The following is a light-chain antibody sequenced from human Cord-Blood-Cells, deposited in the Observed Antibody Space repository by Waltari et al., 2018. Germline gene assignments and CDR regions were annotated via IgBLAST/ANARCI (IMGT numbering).Light chain of an antibody. CDR1: SSDVGSYNF. CDR3: CSYAGSSTYV. CDR2: EVS. V-gene: IGLV2-23*02. Sequence: QSALTQPASVSGSPGQSITISCTGTSSDVGSYNFVSWYQQHPGKAPKLLIYEVSKRPSGVSNRFSGAKSSNTASLTISGLQAEDEADYYCCSYAGSSTYVFGTVTKVTVL. J-gene: IGLJ1*01.